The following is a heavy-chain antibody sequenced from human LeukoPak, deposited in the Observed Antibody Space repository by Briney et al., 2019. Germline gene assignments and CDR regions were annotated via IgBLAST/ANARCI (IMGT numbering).Heavy chain of an antibody. CDR2: IRYDGTNK. CDR3: AKNDYGDY. V-gene: IGHV3-30*02. J-gene: IGHJ4*02. CDR1: GFTFSNYG. Sequence: GGSLRLSCAASGFTFSNYGMHWVRQAPGEGLEWVAFIRYDGTNKYYADSVKGRFTVSRDNSKNALYLQMNSLRAEDTAVYYCAKNDYGDYWGQGTLVTVSS.